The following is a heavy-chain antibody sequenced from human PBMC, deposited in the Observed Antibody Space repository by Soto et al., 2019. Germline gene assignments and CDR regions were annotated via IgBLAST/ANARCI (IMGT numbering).Heavy chain of an antibody. CDR1: GFTFDDYA. Sequence: EVQLVESGGGLVQPGRSLRLSCAASGFTFDDYAMHWVRQAPGKGLEWVSGISWNSGSIGYADSVKGRFTISRDNAKNSLYLQMNSLRAEDTALYYCATSGWYTGYVDYWGQGTLVTVSS. D-gene: IGHD6-19*01. V-gene: IGHV3-9*01. CDR2: ISWNSGSI. J-gene: IGHJ4*02. CDR3: ATSGWYTGYVDY.